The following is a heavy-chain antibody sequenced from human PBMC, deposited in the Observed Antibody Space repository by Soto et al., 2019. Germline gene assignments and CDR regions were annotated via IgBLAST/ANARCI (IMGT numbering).Heavy chain of an antibody. D-gene: IGHD3-10*01. Sequence: QVPLVQSGAEVKKPGASVKVSCKASGYTFTSYAMHWVRQAPGQRLEWMGWINAGNGNTKYSQKFQGRVTITRDTSASTDYMELSSLRSEDTAVFYCARNYYGSGSYYNYWGQGTLVTVSS. CDR2: INAGNGNT. J-gene: IGHJ4*02. CDR3: ARNYYGSGSYYNY. V-gene: IGHV1-3*01. CDR1: GYTFTSYA.